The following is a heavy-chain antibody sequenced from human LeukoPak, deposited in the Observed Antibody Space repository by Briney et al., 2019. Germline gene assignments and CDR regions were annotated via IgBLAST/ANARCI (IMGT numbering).Heavy chain of an antibody. CDR3: AKDLGYDFWSGYLRL. CDR2: IRGSGGST. CDR1: GFTFSSYA. Sequence: GGSLRLSCAASGFTFSSYAMSWVRQAPGKGLEWVSAIRGSGGSTYYADSVKGRFTISRDNSKNTLYLQMNSLRAEDTAVYYCAKDLGYDFWSGYLRLWGQGTMVTVSS. J-gene: IGHJ3*01. D-gene: IGHD3-3*01. V-gene: IGHV3-23*01.